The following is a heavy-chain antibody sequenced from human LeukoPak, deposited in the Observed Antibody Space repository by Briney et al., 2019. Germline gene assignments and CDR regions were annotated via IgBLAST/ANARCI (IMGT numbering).Heavy chain of an antibody. CDR2: ISSSSSYI. D-gene: IGHD4-17*01. Sequence: PGRSLRLSCAASGFTFSSYAMHWVRQAPGKGLEWVSSISSSSSYIYYADSVKGRFTISRDNAKNSLYLQMNSLRAEDTAVYYCARDDGERYWGQGTLVTVSS. CDR3: ARDDGERY. J-gene: IGHJ4*02. V-gene: IGHV3-21*01. CDR1: GFTFSSYA.